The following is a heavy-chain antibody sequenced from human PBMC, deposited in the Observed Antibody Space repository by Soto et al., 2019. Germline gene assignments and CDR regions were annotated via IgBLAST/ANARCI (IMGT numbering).Heavy chain of an antibody. J-gene: IGHJ6*03. CDR2: IKQDGSEK. D-gene: IGHD2-15*01. CDR3: ARSPSIVVVVAATTGSHYYMDV. CDR1: GFTFSSYW. Sequence: EVQLVESGGGLVQPGGSLRLSCAASGFTFSSYWMSWVRQAPGKGLEWVANIKQDGSEKYYVDSVKGRFTISRDNAKNSLYLQMNGLRAEDTAVYYCARSPSIVVVVAATTGSHYYMDVWGKGTTVTVSS. V-gene: IGHV3-7*01.